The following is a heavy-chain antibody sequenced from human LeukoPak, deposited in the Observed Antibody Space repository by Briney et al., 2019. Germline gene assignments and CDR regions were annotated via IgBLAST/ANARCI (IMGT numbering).Heavy chain of an antibody. D-gene: IGHD3-16*01. V-gene: IGHV3-11*01. CDR3: AREGGTGGEGYFDY. CDR2: ISSSSSTI. J-gene: IGHJ4*02. CDR1: GFTFSDYY. Sequence: GGSLRLSCAASGFTFSDYYMSWIRQVPGKGLEWVSYISSSSSTIYYADSVKGRFTISRDNAKNLLYLQMNSLRAEDTAVYYGAREGGTGGEGYFDYWGQGTLVTVSS.